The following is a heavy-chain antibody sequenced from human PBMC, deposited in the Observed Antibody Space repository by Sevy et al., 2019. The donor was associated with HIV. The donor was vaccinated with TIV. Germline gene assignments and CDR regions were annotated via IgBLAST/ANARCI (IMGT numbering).Heavy chain of an antibody. V-gene: IGHV4-59*08. J-gene: IGHJ4*02. CDR1: GGSITSLY. D-gene: IGHD1-26*01. CDR2: IYYNGHI. Sequence: SETLSLTCTVSGGSITSLYWNWIRQPPGKGLEWIANIYYNGHINYNPSLKSRVTLSLDTSTNQFSLRLRSGTAADTAMYYCAGENAWGRGYSWGQGTLVTVSS. CDR3: AGENAWGRGYS.